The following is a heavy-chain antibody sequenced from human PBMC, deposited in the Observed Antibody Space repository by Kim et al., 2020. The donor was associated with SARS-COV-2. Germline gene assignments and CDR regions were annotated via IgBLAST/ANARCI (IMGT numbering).Heavy chain of an antibody. CDR2: INPNSGGT. Sequence: ASVKVSCKASGYTFTGYYMHWVRQAPGQGLEWMGWINPNSGGTNYAQKFQGRVTMTRDTSISTAYMELSRLRSDDTAVYYCARCPVGLAHCAFDIWGQGTMVTVSS. D-gene: IGHD2-21*02. J-gene: IGHJ3*02. CDR3: ARCPVGLAHCAFDI. CDR1: GYTFTGYY. V-gene: IGHV1-2*02.